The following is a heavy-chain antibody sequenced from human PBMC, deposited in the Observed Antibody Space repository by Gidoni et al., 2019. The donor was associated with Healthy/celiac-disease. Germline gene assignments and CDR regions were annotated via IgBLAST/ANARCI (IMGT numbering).Heavy chain of an antibody. CDR3: ASALYSGYDFLLDY. CDR1: GGTFSSYA. CDR2: IIPIFGTA. Sequence: QVPLVQSGAEVKKPGSSVKVSCKASGGTFSSYAIRWVRQAPGQGLAWMGGIIPIFGTANDAQKFQGRVTITADESTSTAYMELSSLRSEDTAVYYCASALYSGYDFLLDYWGQGTLVTVSS. D-gene: IGHD5-12*01. V-gene: IGHV1-69*01. J-gene: IGHJ4*02.